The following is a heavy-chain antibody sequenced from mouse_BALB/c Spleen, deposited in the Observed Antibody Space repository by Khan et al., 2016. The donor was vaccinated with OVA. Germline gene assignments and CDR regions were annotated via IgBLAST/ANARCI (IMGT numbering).Heavy chain of an antibody. Sequence: EVQLQESGPGLVKPSQSLSLTCTVTGYSITSDYAWNWIRQFPGNKLEWMGYISYSGRTSYNPSLKSRISITRDTSTHQFFLQLNSVTTEDTATYYGARSVTITTVVATDFDYWGQGTTLTVSS. V-gene: IGHV3-2*02. CDR2: ISYSGRT. CDR1: GYSITSDYA. CDR3: ARSVTITTVVATDFDY. J-gene: IGHJ2*01. D-gene: IGHD1-1*01.